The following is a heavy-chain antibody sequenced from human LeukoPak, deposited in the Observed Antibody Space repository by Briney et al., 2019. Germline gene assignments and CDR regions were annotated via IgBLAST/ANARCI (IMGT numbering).Heavy chain of an antibody. CDR2: INTDGSST. V-gene: IGHV3-74*01. J-gene: IGHJ4*02. Sequence: GGSLKLSCAAPGFTFSSSWMHWVRQAPGKVLVGVSRINTDGSSTSYADSVKGGFTISGDNAKNTLSLQMNSLRAEDTAVYYCARARGYSYGYYFDYWGQGTLVTVSS. CDR1: GFTFSSSW. D-gene: IGHD5-18*01. CDR3: ARARGYSYGYYFDY.